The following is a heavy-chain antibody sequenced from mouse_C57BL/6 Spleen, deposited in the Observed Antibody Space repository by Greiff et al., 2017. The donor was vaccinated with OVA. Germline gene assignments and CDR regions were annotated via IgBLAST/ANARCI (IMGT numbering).Heavy chain of an antibody. CDR2: INPSSGGT. CDR1: GYTFTSYC. Sequence: VQLQQSGTELVRPGASVKLSCKASGYTFTSYCMHWVKQRPGQGLEWIGTINPSSGGTNYNEKFKGKATLTADKSSSTAYMQLSSLTSEDSAVYYCAREGVYCGDYDAMDYWGQGTSVTVST. CDR3: AREGVYCGDYDAMDY. D-gene: IGHD2-13*01. J-gene: IGHJ4*01. V-gene: IGHV1-53*01.